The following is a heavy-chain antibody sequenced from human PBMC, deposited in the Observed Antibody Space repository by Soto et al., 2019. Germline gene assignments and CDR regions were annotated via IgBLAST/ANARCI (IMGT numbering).Heavy chain of an antibody. V-gene: IGHV3-23*01. CDR3: ANRLGGQYCSSTSCYLRPRSGTGTTSYFDY. CDR1: GFTFSSYA. J-gene: IGHJ4*02. D-gene: IGHD2-2*01. CDR2: ISGSGGST. Sequence: EVQLLESGGGLVQPGGSLRLSCAASGFTFSSYAMSWVRQAPGKGLEWVSAISGSGGSTYYADSVKGRFTISRDNSKNTLYMQMNSLRAEDTAVYYCANRLGGQYCSSTSCYLRPRSGTGTTSYFDYWGQGTLVTVSS.